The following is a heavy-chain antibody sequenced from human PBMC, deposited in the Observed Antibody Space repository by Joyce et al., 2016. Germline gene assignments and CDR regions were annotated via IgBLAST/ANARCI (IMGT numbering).Heavy chain of an antibody. D-gene: IGHD6-13*01. J-gene: IGHJ3*02. Sequence: QEQLEESGGGVVQPGTSLRLSCTASGSIFSGYAMNWVRQAPGKGLEWVAIISYDGPNKFYADSVRGRFTISRDNYKNTLFLQMNSLTIEDAGVYYCARRSGIPAGRRPGAFDMWGKGTVVTVSS. CDR1: GSIFSGYA. V-gene: IGHV3-30*04. CDR3: ARRSGIPAGRRPGAFDM. CDR2: ISYDGPNK.